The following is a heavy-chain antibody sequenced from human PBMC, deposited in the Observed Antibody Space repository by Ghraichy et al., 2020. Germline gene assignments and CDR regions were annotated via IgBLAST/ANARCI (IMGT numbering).Heavy chain of an antibody. CDR3: ATLGMN. J-gene: IGHJ4*02. CDR2: ISYDGSNK. CDR1: GFTFSSYA. V-gene: IGHV3-30*04. Sequence: LSLTCAASGFTFSSYAMHWVRQAPGKGLEWVAVISYDGSNKYYADSVKGRFTISRDNSKNTLYLQMNSLRAEDTAVYYCATLGMNGGQGTLVTVSS.